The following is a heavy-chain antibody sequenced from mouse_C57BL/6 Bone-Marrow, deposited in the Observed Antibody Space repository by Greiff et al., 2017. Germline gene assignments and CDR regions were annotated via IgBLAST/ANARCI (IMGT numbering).Heavy chain of an antibody. CDR2: IRNKANGYTT. CDR3: ASSYYSNPAWFAY. Sequence: EVKVVESGGGLVQPGGSLSLSCAASGFTFTDYYMSWVRQPPGKALEWLGFIRNKANGYTTEYSVSVKGRFTISRDNSQSILYLQMNALGAEYSATYDCASSYYSNPAWFAYWGQGTLVTVSA. D-gene: IGHD2-5*01. J-gene: IGHJ3*01. CDR1: GFTFTDYY. V-gene: IGHV7-3*01.